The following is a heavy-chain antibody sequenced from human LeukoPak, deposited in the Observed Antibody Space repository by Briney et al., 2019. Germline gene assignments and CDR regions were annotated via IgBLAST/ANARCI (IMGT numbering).Heavy chain of an antibody. D-gene: IGHD6-19*01. CDR3: AREERSIAVAGPNWFDP. CDR2: INAYNGNT. Sequence: DSVKVSCKASGYTFTSYGISWVRQAPGQGLEWMGWINAYNGNTNYAQKLQGRVTMTTDTSTSTAYMELRSLRSDDTAVYYCAREERSIAVAGPNWFDPWGQGTLVTVSS. CDR1: GYTFTSYG. V-gene: IGHV1-18*01. J-gene: IGHJ5*02.